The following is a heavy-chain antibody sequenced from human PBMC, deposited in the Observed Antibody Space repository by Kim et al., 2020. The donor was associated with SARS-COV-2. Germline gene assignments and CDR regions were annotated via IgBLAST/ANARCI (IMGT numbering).Heavy chain of an antibody. V-gene: IGHV3-15*01. J-gene: IGHJ4*02. Sequence: GGSLRLSCAASGFTFSNAWMSWVRQAPGKGLEWGGRIKSKTDGGTTDYAAPVKGRFTISRDDSKNTLYLQMNSLKTEDTAVYYCTTEAGHYYGSGSASLDYWGQGTLVTVSS. D-gene: IGHD3-10*01. CDR1: GFTFSNAW. CDR2: IKSKTDGGTT. CDR3: TTEAGHYYGSGSASLDY.